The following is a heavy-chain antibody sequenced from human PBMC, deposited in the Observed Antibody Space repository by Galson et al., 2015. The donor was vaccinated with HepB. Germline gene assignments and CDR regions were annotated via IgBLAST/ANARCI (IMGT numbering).Heavy chain of an antibody. CDR3: AKFSLGRDDYDAYKYFDF. J-gene: IGHJ2*01. V-gene: IGHV5-51*01. D-gene: IGHD3-16*01. Sequence: QSGAEVKKPGESLNISCEVSGYTFRNSWIGWVRQVPGKGLEWLGNMHPGDSKITYSPSFQGQVTFSADESINTAYLQWSSLKASDTATYYCAKFSLGRDDYDAYKYFDFWGRGTLVSVSS. CDR1: GYTFRNSW. CDR2: MHPGDSKI.